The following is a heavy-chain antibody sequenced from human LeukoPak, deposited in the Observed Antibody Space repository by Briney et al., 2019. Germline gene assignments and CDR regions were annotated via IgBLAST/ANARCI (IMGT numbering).Heavy chain of an antibody. CDR2: IYYSGST. Sequence: PSETLSLTCTVSGGSISSYYWSWIRQPPGKGLEWIGYIYYSGSTNYSPSLKSRVTISVDTSKNQFSLKLSSVTAADTAVYYCAYSSSWDNWFDPWGQGTLVTVSS. J-gene: IGHJ5*02. CDR3: AYSSSWDNWFDP. CDR1: GGSISSYY. V-gene: IGHV4-59*01. D-gene: IGHD6-13*01.